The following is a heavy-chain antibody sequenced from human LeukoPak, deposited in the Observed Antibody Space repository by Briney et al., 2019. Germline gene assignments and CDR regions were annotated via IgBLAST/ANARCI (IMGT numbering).Heavy chain of an antibody. CDR1: GYTFTGYY. CDR2: INPNSGGT. Sequence: ASVKVSCKASGYTFTGYYMHWVRQAPGQGLEWMGWINPNSGGTNYAQKFQGRVTMTRDTSISTAYMELSRLRSDDTAVYYCATAITMVRGVIIRNDAFDIWGQGTMVTVSS. V-gene: IGHV1-2*02. J-gene: IGHJ3*02. CDR3: ATAITMVRGVIIRNDAFDI. D-gene: IGHD3-10*01.